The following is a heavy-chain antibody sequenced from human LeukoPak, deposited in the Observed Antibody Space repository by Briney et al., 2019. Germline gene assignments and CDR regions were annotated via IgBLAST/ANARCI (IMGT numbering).Heavy chain of an antibody. D-gene: IGHD1-14*01. CDR2: IYYSGSV. V-gene: IGHV4-30-4*01. CDR3: ARKTRTWSNWFDP. J-gene: IGHJ5*02. Sequence: SETLSLTCTVSGGSISSGNYYWSWIRQSPGKGLEWIGYIYYSGSVFYNPSLESRIIISLDTSKNQFSLKVTSLTAADSAVYYCARKTRTWSNWFDPWGQGTLATVSS. CDR1: GGSISSGNYY.